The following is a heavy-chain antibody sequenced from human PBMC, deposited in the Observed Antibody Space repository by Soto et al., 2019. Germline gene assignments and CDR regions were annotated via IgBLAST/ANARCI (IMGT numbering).Heavy chain of an antibody. CDR3: ARGITIFGVGYGMDV. CDR1: GFTVSSNY. D-gene: IGHD3-3*01. CDR2: IYSGGST. Sequence: EVQLVESGGGLIQPGGSLRLSCAASGFTVSSNYMSWVRQAPGKGLEWVSVIYSGGSTYYADSVKGRFTISRDNSKNTLYLQMNSLRAEDTAAYYCARGITIFGVGYGMDVWGQGTTVTVSS. V-gene: IGHV3-53*01. J-gene: IGHJ6*02.